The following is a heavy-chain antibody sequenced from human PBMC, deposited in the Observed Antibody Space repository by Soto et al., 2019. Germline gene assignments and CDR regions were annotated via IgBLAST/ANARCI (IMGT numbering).Heavy chain of an antibody. CDR1: GGSISSSSYY. V-gene: IGHV4-39*01. J-gene: IGHJ6*02. CDR2: IYYSGST. CDR3: ARQGRVVVITPYGMDV. D-gene: IGHD3-22*01. Sequence: QLQLQESGPGLVKPSETLSFTCTVSGGSISSSSYYWGWIRQPPGKGLGWIGSIYYSGSTYYNPSLKSRVTISVDTSKNQFSLKLSSVTAADTAVYYCARQGRVVVITPYGMDVWGQGTTVTVSS.